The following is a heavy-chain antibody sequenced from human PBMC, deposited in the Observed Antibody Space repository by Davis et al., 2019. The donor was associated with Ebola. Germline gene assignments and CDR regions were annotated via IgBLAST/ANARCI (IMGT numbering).Heavy chain of an antibody. D-gene: IGHD6-13*01. CDR2: IKTDGSMT. Sequence: GESLKISCAASGFSFSSYWMHWVRQAPGKGLVRVSRIKTDGSMTGYGDSVQGRFTISRDNAKNTLYLQMNSLRAEDTAVYYCVLQAAGNYYYYGMDVWGKGTTVAVSS. CDR3: VLQAAGNYYYYGMDV. CDR1: GFSFSSYW. J-gene: IGHJ6*04. V-gene: IGHV3-74*01.